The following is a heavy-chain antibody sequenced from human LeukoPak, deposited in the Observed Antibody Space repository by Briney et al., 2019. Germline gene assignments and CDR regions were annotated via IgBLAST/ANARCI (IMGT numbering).Heavy chain of an antibody. Sequence: SETLSLTCTVSGGSISSYYWSWIRQPPGKELEWIGYIYYSGSTNYNPSLKSRVTISVDTSKNQFSLKLSSVTAADTAVYYCARGTHRSGGSCYSEWFDPWGQGTLVTVSS. D-gene: IGHD2-15*01. V-gene: IGHV4-59*01. J-gene: IGHJ5*02. CDR1: GGSISSYY. CDR3: ARGTHRSGGSCYSEWFDP. CDR2: IYYSGST.